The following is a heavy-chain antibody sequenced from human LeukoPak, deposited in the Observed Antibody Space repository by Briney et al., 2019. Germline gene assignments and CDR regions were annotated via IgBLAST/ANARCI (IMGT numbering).Heavy chain of an antibody. D-gene: IGHD3-22*01. V-gene: IGHV1-18*01. CDR1: GYIFTSYG. CDR2: ISGDSGKT. Sequence: GASVKVSCKASGYIFTSYGISWVRQAPGQGLEWMGWISGDSGKTKYAQKFQGRVTLTTDTSTNTAYMELRSLRSDDTAVYYCARDSSIVVVPNWFDPWGQGTLVTVSS. J-gene: IGHJ5*02. CDR3: ARDSSIVVVPNWFDP.